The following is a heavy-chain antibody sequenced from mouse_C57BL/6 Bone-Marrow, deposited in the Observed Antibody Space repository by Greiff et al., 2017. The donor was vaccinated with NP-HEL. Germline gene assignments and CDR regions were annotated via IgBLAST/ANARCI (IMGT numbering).Heavy chain of an antibody. D-gene: IGHD2-1*01. V-gene: IGHV1-64*01. Sequence: VQLQQPGAELVKPGASVKSSCKASGYTFTSYWMHWVKQRPGQGLEWIGMIHPNSGSTNYNEKFKSKATLTVDKSSSTAYMQLSSLTSEDSAVYYCAREDYGNYEAWFAYWGQGTLVTVSA. CDR3: AREDYGNYEAWFAY. CDR2: IHPNSGST. J-gene: IGHJ3*01. CDR1: GYTFTSYW.